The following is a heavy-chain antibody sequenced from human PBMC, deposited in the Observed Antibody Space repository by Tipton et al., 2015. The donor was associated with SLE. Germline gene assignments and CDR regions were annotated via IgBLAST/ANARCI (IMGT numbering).Heavy chain of an antibody. V-gene: IGHV4-39*07. Sequence: LRLSCTVSGDSISSSSYYWGWIRQPPGKGLEWIGSLYYVGSTYYNPSLKSRVTISLDTSKNQFSLKLSSVTAADTAVYYCARSGDYYYYIDVWGQGTTVTVSS. CDR2: LYYVGST. CDR3: ARSGDYYYYIDV. D-gene: IGHD7-27*01. CDR1: GDSISSSSYY. J-gene: IGHJ6*03.